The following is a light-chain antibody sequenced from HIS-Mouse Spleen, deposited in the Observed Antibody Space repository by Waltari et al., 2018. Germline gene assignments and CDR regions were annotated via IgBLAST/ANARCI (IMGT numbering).Light chain of an antibody. CDR2: DVS. J-gene: IGLJ2*01. Sequence: QSALTQPASVSGSPGQSITISCTGTSSDVGGYTYVAWYQHHPGKAPKPMIYDVSNRPSGVSNRFSGSKSGNTASLTISGLQAEDEADYYCSSYTSSSFNVVFGGGTKLTVL. V-gene: IGLV2-14*03. CDR1: SSDVGGYTY. CDR3: SSYTSSSFNVV.